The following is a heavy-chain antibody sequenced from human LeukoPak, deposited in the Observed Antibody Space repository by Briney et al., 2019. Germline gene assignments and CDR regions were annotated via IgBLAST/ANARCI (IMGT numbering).Heavy chain of an antibody. CDR1: GGSIFNYY. J-gene: IGHJ2*01. CDR2: VYANGIT. CDR3: ARRVYYGTSGYHPTAGYFDL. D-gene: IGHD3-22*01. Sequence: SETLSLTCTVSGGSIFNYYWHWIRQSPGKGLEWVGYVYANGITAYNPSLRSRGSMSIDTSRSQFSLRLTSVTAAGTATYYCARRVYYGTSGYHPTAGYFDLWGRGTLVSVSS. V-gene: IGHV4-4*08.